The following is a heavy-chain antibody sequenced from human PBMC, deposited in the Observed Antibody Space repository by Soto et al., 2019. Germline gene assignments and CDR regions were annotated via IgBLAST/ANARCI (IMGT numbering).Heavy chain of an antibody. D-gene: IGHD4-17*01. CDR3: VTAYAYGPDAFDI. CDR2: IFHDGSDE. CDR1: GFTFSSYA. Sequence: QVQLVESGGGVVQPGRSLRLSCAGSGFTFSSYAMHWVRQAPGKGLEWVAVIFHDGSDEYYADSVKGRRTVSRDHSKNALKLQLTSLKPEDTAVYYCVTAYAYGPDAFDIWGQGTMVTVTT. J-gene: IGHJ3*02. V-gene: IGHV3-30-3*01.